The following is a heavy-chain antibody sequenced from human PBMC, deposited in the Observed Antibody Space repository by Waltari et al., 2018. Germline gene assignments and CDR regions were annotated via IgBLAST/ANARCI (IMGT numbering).Heavy chain of an antibody. V-gene: IGHV1-2*06. CDR3: ARGSPVVPAAMDY. CDR1: GDTFTGCD. Sequence: QVQLVQSGSEVKTPGASVEASCKSSGDTFTGCDMHWVRQAPGQGLEWMGRINPNSGGTNYAQKFQGRVTMTRDTSISTAYMELSRLRSDDTAVYYCARGSPVVPAAMDYWGQGTLVTVSS. D-gene: IGHD2-2*01. J-gene: IGHJ4*02. CDR2: INPNSGGT.